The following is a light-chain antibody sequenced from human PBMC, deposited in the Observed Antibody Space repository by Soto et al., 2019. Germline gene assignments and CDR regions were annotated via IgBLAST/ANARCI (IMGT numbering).Light chain of an antibody. CDR2: EVS. Sequence: VRTQTPLSLSVAPGEPASISCESSQSLLHITGETFLFWYLQKPGQSPQLXXYEVSTRVSGVPDRFSGSGSGTDFTLEISRVENDDVGIYYCMQSTQLPPTFGQGTRLEIK. J-gene: IGKJ5*01. CDR3: MQSTQLPPT. CDR1: QSLLHITGETF. V-gene: IGKV2D-29*02.